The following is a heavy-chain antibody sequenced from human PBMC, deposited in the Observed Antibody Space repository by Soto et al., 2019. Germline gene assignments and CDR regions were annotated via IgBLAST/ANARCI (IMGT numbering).Heavy chain of an antibody. CDR2: ISAYNGNT. Sequence: SGRVSCKASGGTVTSYGISWVRQATGQGLEWMGWISAYNGNTNYAQKLQGRVTMTTDTSTSTAYMELRSLRSDDTAVYYCARGGEVAAPGWFDPWGQGTLVTVSS. V-gene: IGHV1-18*01. D-gene: IGHD6-19*01. CDR1: GGTVTSYG. J-gene: IGHJ5*02. CDR3: ARGGEVAAPGWFDP.